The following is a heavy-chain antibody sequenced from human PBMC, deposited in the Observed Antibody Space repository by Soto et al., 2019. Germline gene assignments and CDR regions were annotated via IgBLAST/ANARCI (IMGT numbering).Heavy chain of an antibody. CDR1: GGSISSGDYY. CDR3: ARGKYWRGFLENFDY. J-gene: IGHJ4*02. CDR2: IYYSGGT. Sequence: QVQLQESGPGLVKPSQTLSLTCTVSGGSISSGDYYWSWIRQPPGKGLEWIGYIYYSGGTYYNPSLKSRVTISVDTSKNQFSLKLSSVTAADTAVYYCARGKYWRGFLENFDYWGQGTLVTVSS. D-gene: IGHD3-3*01. V-gene: IGHV4-30-4*01.